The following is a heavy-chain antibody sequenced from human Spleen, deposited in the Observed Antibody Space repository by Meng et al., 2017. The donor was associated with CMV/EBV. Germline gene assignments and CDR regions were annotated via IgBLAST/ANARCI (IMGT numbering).Heavy chain of an antibody. CDR2: ISAHNNNI. J-gene: IGHJ4*02. D-gene: IGHD6-19*01. V-gene: IGHV1-18*04. CDR3: ARDNIAVAYYFDY. Sequence: KASGYSFTTYGISWLRQAPGQGLEWMGWISAHNNNINYAQKFQGRVTMTADTSTSTTYMELRSLRSDDTAVYYCARDNIAVAYYFDYWGQGTLVTVSS. CDR1: GYSFTTYG.